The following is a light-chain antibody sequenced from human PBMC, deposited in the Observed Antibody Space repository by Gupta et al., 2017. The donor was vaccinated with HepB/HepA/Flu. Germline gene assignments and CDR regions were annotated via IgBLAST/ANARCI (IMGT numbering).Light chain of an antibody. Sequence: DIVMTQSPDSLAGSLGERATINCKASQSVLYSSNNKNYLTWYQQKPGQSPKLLIYWASTRESGVPDRFSGSGSGTDFTLTISSLQAEDVAVYYCQQYYSTPQTFGQGTKVEIK. J-gene: IGKJ1*01. CDR3: QQYYSTPQT. CDR2: WAS. CDR1: QSVLYSSNNKNY. V-gene: IGKV4-1*01.